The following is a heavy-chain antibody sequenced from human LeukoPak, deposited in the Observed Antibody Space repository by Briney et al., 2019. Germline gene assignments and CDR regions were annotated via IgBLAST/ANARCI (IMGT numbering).Heavy chain of an antibody. CDR1: GFTFTSSA. D-gene: IGHD4-17*01. V-gene: IGHV1-58*01. Sequence: SVKVSCKASGFTFTSSAVQWVRLARGQRLEWIGWIVVGSGNTNYAQKFQERVTITRDMSTSTAYMELSSLRSEDTAVYYCAAGPARGEDEYWGQGTLVTVSS. J-gene: IGHJ4*02. CDR2: IVVGSGNT. CDR3: AAGPARGEDEY.